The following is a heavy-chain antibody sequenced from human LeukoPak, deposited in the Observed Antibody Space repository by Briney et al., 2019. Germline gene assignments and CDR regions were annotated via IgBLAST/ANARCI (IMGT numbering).Heavy chain of an antibody. J-gene: IGHJ4*02. CDR1: GSTFSNAW. CDR2: IKSKTDGGTT. Sequence: KPGGSLRLSCAASGSTFSNAWMSWVRQAPGKGLEWVGRIKSKTDGGTTDYAAPVKGRFTISRDDSKNTLYLQMNSLKTEDTAVYYCTTDPESGSYYFDYWGQGTLVTVSS. D-gene: IGHD1-26*01. V-gene: IGHV3-15*01. CDR3: TTDPESGSYYFDY.